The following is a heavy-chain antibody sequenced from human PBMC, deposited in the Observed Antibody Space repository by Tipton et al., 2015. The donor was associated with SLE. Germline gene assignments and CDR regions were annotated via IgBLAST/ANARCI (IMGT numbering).Heavy chain of an antibody. CDR2: IDHSGST. Sequence: TLSLTCTVSGGSISSSSYYWDWIRQPPGKGLEWIGRIDHSGSTYYYPSLKSRVTISVDTSKNQFSLKLSSVTAADTAVYYCARDLNGYNRGWYYYMDVWGKGTTVTVSS. CDR1: GGSISSSSYY. CDR3: ARDLNGYNRGWYYYMDV. J-gene: IGHJ6*03. D-gene: IGHD5-24*01. V-gene: IGHV4-39*07.